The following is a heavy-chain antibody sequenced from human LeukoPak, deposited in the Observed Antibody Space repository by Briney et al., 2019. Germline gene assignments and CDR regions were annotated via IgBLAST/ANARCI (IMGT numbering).Heavy chain of an antibody. Sequence: GGSLRLSCAASGFTFSSYAMSWVRQAPGKGLERVSSIAGSGRHTYYADSVKGRFTISRDNSKNTLYLQMNSLRVEDTAVYYCARNPYDSSGYKAPYWHFDLWGRGTLVTVSS. CDR3: ARNPYDSSGYKAPYWHFDL. D-gene: IGHD3-22*01. CDR2: IAGSGRHT. V-gene: IGHV3-23*01. CDR1: GFTFSSYA. J-gene: IGHJ2*01.